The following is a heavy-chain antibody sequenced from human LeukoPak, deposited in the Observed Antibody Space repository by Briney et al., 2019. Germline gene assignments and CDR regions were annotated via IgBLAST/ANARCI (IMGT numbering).Heavy chain of an antibody. CDR2: INLSGST. CDR1: CRSFSGYS. Sequence: SETLSLTCGPWCRSFSGYSWSWIRQPPGKGLDWIGEINLSGSTNYNPSLKCRVTISVDTSKRQLSLKLSSVTAADTAVYYCARNRRSSGPLSYFDYWGQGTLVTVSS. D-gene: IGHD6-19*01. J-gene: IGHJ4*02. V-gene: IGHV4-34*01. CDR3: ARNRRSSGPLSYFDY.